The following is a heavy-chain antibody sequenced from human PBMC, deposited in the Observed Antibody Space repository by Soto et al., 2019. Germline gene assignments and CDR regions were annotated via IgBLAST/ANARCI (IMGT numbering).Heavy chain of an antibody. CDR1: GFTFSNYW. Sequence: GGSLRLSCAASGFTFSNYWMSWVRQAPGKGLEWLANIKQDGSEKYYVDSVEGRFTISRDNAKNSLYLQMNSLRAEDTAVYYCARDPNDYWGLGTLVTVSS. J-gene: IGHJ4*02. CDR3: ARDPNDY. V-gene: IGHV3-7*01. CDR2: IKQDGSEK.